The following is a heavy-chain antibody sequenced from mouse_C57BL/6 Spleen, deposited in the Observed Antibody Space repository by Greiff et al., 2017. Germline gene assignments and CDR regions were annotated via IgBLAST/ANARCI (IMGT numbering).Heavy chain of an antibody. Sequence: ELQGVESGGGLVKPGGSLKLSCAASGFTFSDYGMHWVRQAPEKGLEWVAYISSGSSTIYYADTVKGRLTISRDNAKNTLFLQMTSLRSEDTAMYYCARSYYGSSPCDYAMDYWGQGTSGTVAS. J-gene: IGHJ4*01. CDR2: ISSGSSTI. V-gene: IGHV5-17*01. CDR1: GFTFSDYG. CDR3: ARSYYGSSPCDYAMDY. D-gene: IGHD1-1*01.